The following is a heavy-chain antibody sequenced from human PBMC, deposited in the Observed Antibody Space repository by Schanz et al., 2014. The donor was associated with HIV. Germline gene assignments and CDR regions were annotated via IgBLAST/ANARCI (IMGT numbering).Heavy chain of an antibody. V-gene: IGHV3-7*01. CDR1: GFRFRSYW. D-gene: IGHD3-9*01. CDR3: AREAYDISTGYYNPVLGY. Sequence: DVQLVESGGSLVQPGGSLRLSCAASGFRFRSYWMSWVRQAPGKGLEWVANIKEDGIEKYYADSVKGRFTISRDNSKNTLNLQMKSLRVEDTAVYYCAREAYDISTGYYNPVLGYWGQGTLVTVSS. J-gene: IGHJ4*02. CDR2: IKEDGIEK.